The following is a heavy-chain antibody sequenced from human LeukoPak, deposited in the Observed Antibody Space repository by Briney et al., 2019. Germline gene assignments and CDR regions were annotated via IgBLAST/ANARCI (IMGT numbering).Heavy chain of an antibody. J-gene: IGHJ4*02. D-gene: IGHD6-13*01. CDR2: ISSSSSYI. CDR1: GFTFSSYS. V-gene: IGHV3-21*01. CDR3: AREGSSWYSPLAY. Sequence: GGSLRLSCAASGFTFSSYSMSWVRQAPGKGLEWVSSISSSSSYIYYADSVKGRFTISRDNAKNSLYLQMNSLRAEDTAVYYCAREGSSWYSPLAYWGQGTLVTVSS.